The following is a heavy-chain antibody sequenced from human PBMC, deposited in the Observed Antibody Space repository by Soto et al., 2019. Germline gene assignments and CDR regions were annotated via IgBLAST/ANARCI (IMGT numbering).Heavy chain of an antibody. CDR1: GGSISSGGYY. D-gene: IGHD4-17*01. J-gene: IGHJ4*02. CDR3: ARKHDYGEEGWIDY. Sequence: QVQLQESGPGLVKPSQTLSLTCTVSGGSISSGGYYWSWIRQHPGKGLEWIGYIYYSGSTYYNPSHKSRVKISVDTSKNQSSLKLSSVTAADAAVYCCARKHDYGEEGWIDYWGQGTLVTVSS. V-gene: IGHV4-31*03. CDR2: IYYSGST.